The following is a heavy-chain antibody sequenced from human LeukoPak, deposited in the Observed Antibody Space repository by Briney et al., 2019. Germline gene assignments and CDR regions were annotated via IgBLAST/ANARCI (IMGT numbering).Heavy chain of an antibody. V-gene: IGHV4-39*07. CDR3: AREGTYYYDSSGYYRAFDI. CDR2: IYYSGST. J-gene: IGHJ3*02. CDR1: GGSISGSSYY. D-gene: IGHD3-22*01. Sequence: SETLSLTCTVSGGSISGSSYYWGWIRQPPGKGLEWIGSIYYSGSTYYNPSLKSRVTISVDTSKNQFSLKLSSVTAADTAVYYCAREGTYYYDSSGYYRAFDIWGQGTMVTVSS.